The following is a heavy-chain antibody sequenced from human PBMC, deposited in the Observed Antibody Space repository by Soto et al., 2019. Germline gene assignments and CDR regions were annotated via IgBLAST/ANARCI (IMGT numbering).Heavy chain of an antibody. CDR3: ARNIQYCTNGVCYGGHDAFDI. CDR2: IIPIFGTA. CDR1: GGTFSSYA. J-gene: IGHJ3*02. D-gene: IGHD2-8*01. V-gene: IGHV1-69*06. Sequence: GASVKVSCKASGGTFSSYAIGWVRQAPGQGLEWMGGIIPIFGTANYAQKFQGRVTITADKSTSTAYMELSSLRSEDTAVYYCARNIQYCTNGVCYGGHDAFDIWGQGTMVTVSS.